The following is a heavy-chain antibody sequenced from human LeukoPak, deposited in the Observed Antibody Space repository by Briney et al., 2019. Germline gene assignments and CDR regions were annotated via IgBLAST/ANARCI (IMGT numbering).Heavy chain of an antibody. CDR2: INPNSGGT. CDR3: ARGLLWFGELGDGGMDV. V-gene: IGHV1-2*02. J-gene: IGHJ6*02. CDR1: GYTFTGHY. D-gene: IGHD3-10*01. Sequence: GSLKVSCKASGYTFTGHYMHWVRQAPGQGLEWMGWINPNSGGTNYAQKFQGRITMTRDTSISTAYMELSRLRSDDTAVYYCARGLLWFGELGDGGMDVWGQGTTVSVS.